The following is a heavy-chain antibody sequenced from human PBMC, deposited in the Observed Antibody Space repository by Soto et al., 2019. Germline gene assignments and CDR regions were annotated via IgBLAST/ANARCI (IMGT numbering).Heavy chain of an antibody. CDR3: AKDSGGVVLESWFDP. CDR2: ISGSGGST. J-gene: IGHJ5*02. CDR1: GFTFSSYA. V-gene: IGHV3-23*01. D-gene: IGHD3-3*01. Sequence: EVQLLESGGGLVQPGGSLRLSCAASGFTFSSYAMSWVRQAPGNGLEWVSAISGSGGSTYYADSVKGRFTISRDNSKNTLYLQMNSLRAEDTAVYYCAKDSGGVVLESWFDPWGQGTLVTVSS.